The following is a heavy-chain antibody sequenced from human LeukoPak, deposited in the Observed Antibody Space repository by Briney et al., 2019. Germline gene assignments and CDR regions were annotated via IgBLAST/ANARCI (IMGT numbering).Heavy chain of an antibody. CDR2: ISSGGTTI. CDR3: ARAEGYGGELDS. CDR1: GFIFSDHS. J-gene: IGHJ4*02. V-gene: IGHV3-48*01. D-gene: IGHD4-23*01. Sequence: GGSLRLSCAASGFIFSDHSMHWVRQAPGKGLEWVSYISSGGTTIYYADSVKGRFTISRDNAKNSLSLQMSSLRAEDTAVYYCARAEGYGGELDSWGQGTLVTVSS.